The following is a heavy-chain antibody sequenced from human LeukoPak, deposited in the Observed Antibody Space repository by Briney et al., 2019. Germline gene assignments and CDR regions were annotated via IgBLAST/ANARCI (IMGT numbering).Heavy chain of an antibody. CDR3: ARDMGDTAMVTCWFDP. CDR1: GGTFSSYA. J-gene: IGHJ5*02. D-gene: IGHD5-18*01. Sequence: SVKVSCKASGGTFSSYAISWVRQAPGQGLEWMGRIIPIFGIANYAQEFQGRVTITADKSTSTAYMELSSLRSEDTAVYYCARDMGDTAMVTCWFDPWGQGTLVTVSS. CDR2: IIPIFGIA. V-gene: IGHV1-69*04.